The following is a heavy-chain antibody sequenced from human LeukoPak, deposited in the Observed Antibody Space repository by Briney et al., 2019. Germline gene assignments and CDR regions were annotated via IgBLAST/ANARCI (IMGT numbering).Heavy chain of an antibody. D-gene: IGHD5-12*01. CDR1: GGSISSYY. V-gene: IGHV4-59*01. CDR3: AKGSGYEAQYYYYYMDV. CDR2: IYYSGST. J-gene: IGHJ6*03. Sequence: SETLSLTCTVSGGSISSYYWSWIRQPPGKGLEWIGYIYYSGSTNYNPSLKSRVTISVDTSKNQFSLKLSSVTAADTAVYYCAKGSGYEAQYYYYYMDVWGKGTTVTISS.